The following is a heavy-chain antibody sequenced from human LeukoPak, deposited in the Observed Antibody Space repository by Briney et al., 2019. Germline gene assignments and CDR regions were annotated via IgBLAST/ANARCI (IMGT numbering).Heavy chain of an antibody. V-gene: IGHV1-18*01. CDR2: ISAYNGNA. Sequence: ASVKVSCKASGYTFTSYGISWVRQAPGQGLEWMGWISAYNGNANYAQKLQGRVTMTTDTSTSTAYVELRSLRSDDTAVYDCARVYYYDSSGHNLFDPWGQGTLVTVSS. CDR3: ARVYYYDSSGHNLFDP. J-gene: IGHJ5*02. CDR1: GYTFTSYG. D-gene: IGHD3-22*01.